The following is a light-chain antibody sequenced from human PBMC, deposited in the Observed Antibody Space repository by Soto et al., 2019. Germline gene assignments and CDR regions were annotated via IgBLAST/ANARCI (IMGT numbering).Light chain of an antibody. CDR2: DAS. CDR1: QGLSSW. V-gene: IGKV1D-16*01. CDR3: QQLNSYPLT. J-gene: IGKJ4*01. Sequence: DIQMTQSPSSLSASVGDRVTITCRASQGLSSWLAWYQQKPGQAPRLLIYDASNRATGIPARFSGSGSGTDFTLTISSLQPEDFATYYCQQLNSYPLTFGGGTKVDIK.